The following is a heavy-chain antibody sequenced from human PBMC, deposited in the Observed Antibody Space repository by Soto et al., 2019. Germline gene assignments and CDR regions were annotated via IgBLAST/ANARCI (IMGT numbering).Heavy chain of an antibody. CDR3: ARAITWGLDV. V-gene: IGHV3-48*02. CDR2: ISRSSTGI. Sequence: EVHLVESGGGLVQPGGSLRLSCAASGFTFSLYSMSWVRQAPGKGLEWVSYISRSSTGIHYADSVKGRFTISRDEATNSIHLQMNSLRDGNTAVYSSARAITWGLDVWGQGTTVSISS. D-gene: IGHD3-10*01. J-gene: IGHJ6*02. CDR1: GFTFSLYS.